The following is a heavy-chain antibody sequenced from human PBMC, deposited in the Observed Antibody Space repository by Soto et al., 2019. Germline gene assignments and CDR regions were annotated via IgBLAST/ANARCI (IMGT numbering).Heavy chain of an antibody. CDR1: GFTFSSYR. CDR2: ISSSGAYI. Sequence: EVPLVESGGGLVKPGGSLRLSRAASGFTFSSYRMNWVRQAPGKGLEWVSSISSSGAYIYYADSVKGRFTIARDNAKNSLYLQMYVLRAEDTAVYYCARPCRVAVAGTDWSFGLWGRCNLVTVSS. J-gene: IGHJ2*01. CDR3: ARPCRVAVAGTDWSFGL. V-gene: IGHV3-21*01. D-gene: IGHD6-19*01.